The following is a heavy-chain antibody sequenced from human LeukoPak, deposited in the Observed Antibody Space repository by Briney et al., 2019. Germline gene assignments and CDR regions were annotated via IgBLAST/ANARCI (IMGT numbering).Heavy chain of an antibody. J-gene: IGHJ5*02. CDR1: GGSIGSGGYS. V-gene: IGHV4-30-2*01. CDR2: IYHSGST. D-gene: IGHD2-2*01. CDR3: ARYCSSTSCHGYWFDP. Sequence: PSQTLSLTCAVSGGSIGSGGYSWSWIRQPPGKGLEWIGYIYHSGSTYYNPSLKSRVTISVDRSKNQFSLKLSSVTAADTAVYYCARYCSSTSCHGYWFDPWGQGTLVTVSS.